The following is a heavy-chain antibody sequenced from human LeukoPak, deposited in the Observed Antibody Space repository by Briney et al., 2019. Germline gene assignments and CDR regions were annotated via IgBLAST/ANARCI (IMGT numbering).Heavy chain of an antibody. V-gene: IGHV1-2*02. D-gene: IGHD4-17*01. CDR1: GYTFTDYY. CDR3: AKNGDYGYAMDV. CDR2: FNPYSGAS. Sequence: ASVKVSFKASGYTFTDYYMHWVRQAPGQGREGVGSFNPYSGASKYAQKLQGRGTMTGDTSISTAYLQLGRVIGDDTAVYYCAKNGDYGYAMDVWGQGTTVTVSS. J-gene: IGHJ6*02.